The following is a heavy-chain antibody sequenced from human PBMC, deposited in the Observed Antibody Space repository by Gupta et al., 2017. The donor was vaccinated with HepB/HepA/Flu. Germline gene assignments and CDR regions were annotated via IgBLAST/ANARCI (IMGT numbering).Heavy chain of an antibody. V-gene: IGHV1-69*01. Sequence: QVQLIQSGAETKTRGSSLRVSCKPSTGTFTTFSCNWVRHAPGEGREWRGAVVPVFRSSSYAPGFEDRLTITADESSTTVHMELTSLQSGDTTIYYCARGVGHGGSSPFLDIWGQGTLVTVSS. CDR1: TGTFTTFS. D-gene: IGHD2-15*01. CDR2: VVPVFRSS. CDR3: ARGVGHGGSSPFLDI. J-gene: IGHJ1*01.